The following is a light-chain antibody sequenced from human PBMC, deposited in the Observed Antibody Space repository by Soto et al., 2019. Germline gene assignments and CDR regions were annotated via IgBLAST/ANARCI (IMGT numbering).Light chain of an antibody. CDR1: QSLANSF. CDR2: DTS. J-gene: IGKJ1*01. Sequence: EFVLTKSPGTLSLSPGERATLSCRASQSLANSFIAWYQQKPGQAPRLLIYDTSSRASGIPDRFSGSGSGTDFTLTISRLEPEDFAVYYCQLYGSSPKTFGQGTKVDIK. V-gene: IGKV3-20*01. CDR3: QLYGSSPKT.